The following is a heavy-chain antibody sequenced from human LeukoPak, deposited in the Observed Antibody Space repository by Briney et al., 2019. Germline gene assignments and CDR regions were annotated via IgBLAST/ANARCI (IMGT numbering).Heavy chain of an antibody. J-gene: IGHJ4*02. CDR2: IYSSGST. D-gene: IGHD4-17*01. CDR1: GASISSSTYY. CDR3: TRDLYGDYGY. Sequence: PSETLSLTCTVSGASISSSTYYWSWIRQSPGKGLEWIGYIYSSGSTNYNPSLKSRVTMSVDTSKNQFSLKLNSLTAADTAVYYCTRDLYGDYGYWGQGTLVTVSS. V-gene: IGHV4-61*01.